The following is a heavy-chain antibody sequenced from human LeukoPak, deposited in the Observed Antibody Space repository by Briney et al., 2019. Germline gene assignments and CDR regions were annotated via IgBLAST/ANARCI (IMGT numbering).Heavy chain of an antibody. CDR1: GGSISSGGYY. D-gene: IGHD1-26*01. CDR2: IYYSGST. V-gene: IGHV4-31*03. CDR3: ARAGPPSWELLGYFDY. J-gene: IGHJ4*02. Sequence: SETLSLTCTVSGGSISSGGYYWSWIRQHPGKGLGWIGDIYYSGSTYYNPSLKSRVTISVDTSKNQFSLKLSSVTAADTAVYYCARAGPPSWELLGYFDYWGQGTLVTVSS.